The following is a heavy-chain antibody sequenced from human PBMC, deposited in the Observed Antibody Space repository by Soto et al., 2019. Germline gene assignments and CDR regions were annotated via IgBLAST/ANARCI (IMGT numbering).Heavy chain of an antibody. CDR1: GFSLSHIRVG. CDR3: ARIERYSTYEYFDF. Sequence: QVTLKESGPVLVKPTETLTLTCTVSGFSLSHIRVGVGWIRQPPGKALEWLAHVFSNDAKSYSPSLKGRLTISRDTFRSQVALTMTNVDPVDTATYFCARIERYSTYEYFDFWGQGTLVTVSS. V-gene: IGHV2-26*01. D-gene: IGHD5-12*01. CDR2: VFSNDAK. J-gene: IGHJ4*02.